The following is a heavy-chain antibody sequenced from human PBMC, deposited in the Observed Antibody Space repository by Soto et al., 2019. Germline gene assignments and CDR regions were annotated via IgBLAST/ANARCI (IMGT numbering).Heavy chain of an antibody. CDR3: ARSARATDAFDI. V-gene: IGHV1-18*01. J-gene: IGHJ3*02. Sequence: PSVKVSCKASGYTFTSYGISWVRQAPGQGLEWMGWISAYNGNTNYAQKLQGRVTMTTDTSTSTAYMELRSLRSDDTAVYYCARSARATDAFDIWGQGTMVTVSS. CDR2: ISAYNGNT. CDR1: GYTFTSYG.